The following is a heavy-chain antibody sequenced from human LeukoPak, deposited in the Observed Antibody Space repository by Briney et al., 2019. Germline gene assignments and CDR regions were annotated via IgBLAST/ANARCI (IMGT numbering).Heavy chain of an antibody. J-gene: IGHJ1*01. V-gene: IGHV3-21*01. Sequence: GGSLRLSCAASGFTFSSYGMHWVRQAPGKGLEWVSSISSSSSYIYYADSVKGRFTISRDNAKNPLYLQMNSLRAEDTAVYYCARDRLDMVRGVIENWGQGTLVTVSS. CDR2: ISSSSSYI. CDR1: GFTFSSYG. CDR3: ARDRLDMVRGVIEN. D-gene: IGHD3-10*01.